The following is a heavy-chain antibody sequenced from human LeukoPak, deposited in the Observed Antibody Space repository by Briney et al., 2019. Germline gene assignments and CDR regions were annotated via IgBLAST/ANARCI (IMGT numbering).Heavy chain of an antibody. V-gene: IGHV3-21*01. J-gene: IGHJ4*02. CDR3: ASELWFGELSPGY. D-gene: IGHD3-10*01. CDR2: ISSSSSYI. Sequence: GGSLRLSCAASGFTFSSYSMNWVRQAPGKGLEWVSSISSSSSYIYYADSVKGRFTISRDNAENSLYLQMNSLRAEDTAVYYCASELWFGELSPGYWGQGTLVTVSS. CDR1: GFTFSSYS.